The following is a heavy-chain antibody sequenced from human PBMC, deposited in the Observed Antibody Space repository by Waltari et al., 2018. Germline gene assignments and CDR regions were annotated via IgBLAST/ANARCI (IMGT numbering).Heavy chain of an antibody. CDR1: GYSFTDQS. CDR3: MTLPIFGLVIKNY. J-gene: IGHJ1*01. CDR2: VDPEDGET. Sequence: EVHLTQSGAEVKKPGATVKISCKASGYSFTDQSLHWVRQAPGKGPEWIGLVDPEDGETTLAEKFEGRVTITADTSTATAYMDLSRLRSEDTALYYCMTLPIFGLVIKNYWGQGTLVTVSS. V-gene: IGHV1-69-2*01. D-gene: IGHD3-3*01.